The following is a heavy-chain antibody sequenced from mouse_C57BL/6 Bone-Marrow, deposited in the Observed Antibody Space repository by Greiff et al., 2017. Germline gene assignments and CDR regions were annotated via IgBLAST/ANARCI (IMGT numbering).Heavy chain of an antibody. D-gene: IGHD2-5*01. CDR1: GFTFSSYA. J-gene: IGHJ3*01. CDR3: ARYYSNSWFAY. CDR2: ISDGGSYT. Sequence: EVKVVESGGGLVKPGGSLKLSCAASGFTFSSYAMSWVRQTPEKRLEWVATISDGGSYTYYPDNVKGRFTISRDNAKNNLYLQMSHLKSEDTAMYDCARYYSNSWFAYWGQGTLVTVSA. V-gene: IGHV5-4*03.